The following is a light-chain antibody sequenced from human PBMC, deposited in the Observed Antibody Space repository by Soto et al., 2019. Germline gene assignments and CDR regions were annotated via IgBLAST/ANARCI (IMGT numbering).Light chain of an antibody. CDR3: RSYRSIGSLV. CDR2: EVS. Sequence: QALLTQPACVSGSPGQSITISCTGTISDVGGYNYVSWYQQHPGKAPKVIIYEVSNRPSGVSNRFSGSKSGNTASLTISGLQAEDEADYYCRSYRSIGSLVFGTGTKVTVL. J-gene: IGLJ1*01. V-gene: IGLV2-14*01. CDR1: ISDVGGYNY.